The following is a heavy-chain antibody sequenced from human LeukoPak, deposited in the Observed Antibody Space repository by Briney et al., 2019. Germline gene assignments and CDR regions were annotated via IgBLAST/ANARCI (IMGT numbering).Heavy chain of an antibody. CDR2: ISSSGSTI. CDR1: GFTFSDYY. J-gene: IGHJ4*02. Sequence: GGSLRLSCAASGFTFSDYYMSWIRQAPGKGLEWVSYISSSGSTIYYADSVKGRFTISRDNSKNTLSLQMKSLRAEDTAVYYCAREERYSYVAFDYWGQGTLVTVSS. V-gene: IGHV3-11*01. CDR3: AREERYSYVAFDY. D-gene: IGHD5-18*01.